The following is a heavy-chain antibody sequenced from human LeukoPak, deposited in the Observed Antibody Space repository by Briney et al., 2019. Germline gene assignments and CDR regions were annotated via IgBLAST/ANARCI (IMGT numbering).Heavy chain of an antibody. V-gene: IGHV3-23*01. J-gene: IGHJ4*02. CDR3: ASGGGSSWYSFDY. CDR1: GFTFSSYG. Sequence: SGGSLRLSCAASGFTFSSYGMSWVRQAPGKGLEWVSAISGSGGSTYYADSVKGRFTISRDNAKNTLYLQMNSLRAEDTAVYYCASGGGSSWYSFDYWGQGTLVTVSS. D-gene: IGHD6-13*01. CDR2: ISGSGGST.